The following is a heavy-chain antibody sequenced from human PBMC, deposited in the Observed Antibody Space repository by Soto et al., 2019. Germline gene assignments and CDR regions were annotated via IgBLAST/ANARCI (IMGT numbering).Heavy chain of an antibody. D-gene: IGHD6-13*01. Sequence: SFHTLVNPTQTLTLTCTFSGSSLITNGVCVGCILQPPGKALEWLALIYWDDDKRYSPSLKSRLTITKDTSKNQVVLRMTNMDPVDTATYYYAHPTEPGTIAFDLWGQGAMVTV. CDR3: AHPTEPGTIAFDL. V-gene: IGHV2-5*02. J-gene: IGHJ3*01. CDR1: GSSLITNGVC. CDR2: IYWDDDK.